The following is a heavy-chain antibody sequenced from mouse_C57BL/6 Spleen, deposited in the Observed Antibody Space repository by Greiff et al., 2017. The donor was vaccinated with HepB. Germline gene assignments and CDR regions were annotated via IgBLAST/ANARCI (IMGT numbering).Heavy chain of an antibody. V-gene: IGHV1-81*01. CDR3: ARSEDLTTVVATGYFDY. CDR1: GYTFTSYG. D-gene: IGHD1-1*01. Sequence: QVQLQQSGAELARPGASVKLSCKASGYTFTSYGISWVKQRTGQGLEWIGEIYPRSGNTYYNEKFKGKATLTADKSSSTAYMELRSLTSEDSAVYFCARSEDLTTVVATGYFDYWGQGTTLTVSS. J-gene: IGHJ2*01. CDR2: IYPRSGNT.